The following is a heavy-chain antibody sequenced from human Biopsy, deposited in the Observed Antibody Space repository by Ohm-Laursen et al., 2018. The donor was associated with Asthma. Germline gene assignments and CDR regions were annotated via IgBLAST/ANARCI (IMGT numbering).Heavy chain of an antibody. D-gene: IGHD3-10*01. J-gene: IGHJ4*02. CDR3: ARGLDYSGRSGFDY. Sequence: SLRLSCSASGFTFSSYGMDWVRQAPDKGLEWVALMSYDGSIKDYADSVKGRFTISRDNSMNSLYLHMNSLRVEDTAVYYCARGLDYSGRSGFDYWGQGTLVIVSS. V-gene: IGHV3-33*05. CDR1: GFTFSSYG. CDR2: MSYDGSIK.